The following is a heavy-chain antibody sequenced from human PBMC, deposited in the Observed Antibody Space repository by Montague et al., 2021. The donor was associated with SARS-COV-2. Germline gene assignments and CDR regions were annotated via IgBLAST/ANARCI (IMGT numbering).Heavy chain of an antibody. CDR3: AREGGWLSRGSYYFDY. J-gene: IGHJ4*02. D-gene: IGHD3-22*01. CDR2: IYYSGST. CDR1: GGSISSSSYY. V-gene: IGHV4-39*07. Sequence: SETLSLTCTVSGGSISSSSYYWGWIRQPPGKGLEWIGSIYYSGSTYYNPSLKNRVTISVDTSKNQFSLKLSSVTAADTAVYYCAREGGWLSRGSYYFDYWGQGTLVTVSS.